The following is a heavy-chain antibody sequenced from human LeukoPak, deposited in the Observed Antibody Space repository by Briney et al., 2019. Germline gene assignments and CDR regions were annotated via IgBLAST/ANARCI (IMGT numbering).Heavy chain of an antibody. CDR3: MVRGVIIDRQFDY. CDR2: ISYDGSNK. D-gene: IGHD3-10*01. Sequence: GGSLRLSCAASGFTFSSYGMHWVRQAPGKGLEWVAVISYDGSNKYYADSVKGQFTISRDNSKNTLYLQMNSLRAEDTAVYYAMVRGVIIDRQFDYWGQGTLVTVSS. V-gene: IGHV3-30*03. J-gene: IGHJ4*02. CDR1: GFTFSSYG.